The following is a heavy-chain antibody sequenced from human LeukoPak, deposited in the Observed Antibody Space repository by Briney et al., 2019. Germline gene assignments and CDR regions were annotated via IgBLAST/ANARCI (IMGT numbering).Heavy chain of an antibody. CDR1: GYTFTGYY. CDR2: INPNSGGT. J-gene: IGHJ5*02. CDR3: ARETLPIYCSSTSCYHNWFDP. Sequence: GASVKVSCKASGYTFTGYYMHRVRQAPGQGLEWMGWINPNSGGTNYAQKFQGRVTMTRDTSISTAYMELSRLRSDDTAVYYCARETLPIYCSSTSCYHNWFDPWGQGTLVTVSS. D-gene: IGHD2-2*01. V-gene: IGHV1-2*02.